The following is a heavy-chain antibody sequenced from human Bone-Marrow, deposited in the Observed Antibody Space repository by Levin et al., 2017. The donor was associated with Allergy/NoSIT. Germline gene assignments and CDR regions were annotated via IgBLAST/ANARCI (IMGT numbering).Heavy chain of an antibody. Sequence: ETLSLTCAASGFTLSSYAMSWVRQAPGKGLEWVSTISGSGGSTYYADSAQGRFTISRDNSKNTLYLQMNSLRAEVTAVYYGATYTQTGDEGYWGKGTLVTVSS. J-gene: IGHJ4*02. CDR1: GFTLSSYA. CDR2: ISGSGGST. V-gene: IGHV3-23*01. CDR3: ATYTQTGDEGY. D-gene: IGHD7-27*01.